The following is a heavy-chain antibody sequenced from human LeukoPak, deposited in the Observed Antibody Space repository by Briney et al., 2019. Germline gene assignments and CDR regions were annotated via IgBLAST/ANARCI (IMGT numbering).Heavy chain of an antibody. J-gene: IGHJ6*02. CDR2: IYTSGST. CDR3: ARGGYSYGYYYYGMDV. D-gene: IGHD5-18*01. V-gene: IGHV4-4*07. CDR1: GGSISRYY. Sequence: PSETLSLTCTVSGGSISRYYWSWIRQPAGKGLEWIGRIYTSGSTNYNPSLKSRVTMSVDTSKNQFSLKLSSVTAADTAVYYCARGGYSYGYYYYGMDVWGQGTTVTVSS.